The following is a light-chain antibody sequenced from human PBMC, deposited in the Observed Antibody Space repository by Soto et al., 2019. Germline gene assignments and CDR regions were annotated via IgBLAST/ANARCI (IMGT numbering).Light chain of an antibody. J-gene: IGKJ5*01. CDR1: QSVSSN. CDR3: QQRSNWIT. CDR2: DAS. Sequence: EIVMTQPPATLSVSPGERVALSCRASQSVSSNLAWYQQKPGQAPRLLIYDASNRATGIPARFSGSGSGTDFTLTISSLEPEDFAVYYCQQRSNWITFGQGTRLEI. V-gene: IGKV3-11*01.